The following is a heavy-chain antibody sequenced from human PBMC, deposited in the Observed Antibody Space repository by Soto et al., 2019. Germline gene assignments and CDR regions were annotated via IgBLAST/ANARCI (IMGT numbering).Heavy chain of an antibody. Sequence: QVQLAQSGAEVKKPGASVKVSCKASGYTFTGYYMHWVRQAPGQGLEWMGWINPNSGGTNYAQKFQGRVTMTRDTSISTAYMELSRLRSDDTAVYYCARDIFITGTDYYYYGMDVWGQGTTVTVSS. CDR2: INPNSGGT. CDR1: GYTFTGYY. J-gene: IGHJ6*02. D-gene: IGHD1-7*01. V-gene: IGHV1-2*02. CDR3: ARDIFITGTDYYYYGMDV.